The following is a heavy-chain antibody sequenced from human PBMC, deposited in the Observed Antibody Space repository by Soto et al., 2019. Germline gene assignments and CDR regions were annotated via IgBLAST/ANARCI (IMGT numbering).Heavy chain of an antibody. CDR2: IYHSGPT. V-gene: IGHV4-4*02. D-gene: IGHD2-21*01. CDR3: ARHVAVPRTRGFDY. J-gene: IGHJ4*02. CDR1: GGSIRDNW. Sequence: QVQLQESGPGLVKTSGTLFLPCAVSGGSIRDNWWSWVRQPPGKGLEWLGEIYHSGPTYYTPPLRSRVVILVDKSASQISLTLSSVTAADTAVYYCARHVAVPRTRGFDYWGPGTLVAVSS.